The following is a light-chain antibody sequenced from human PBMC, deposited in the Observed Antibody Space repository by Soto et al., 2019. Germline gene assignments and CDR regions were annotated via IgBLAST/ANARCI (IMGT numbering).Light chain of an antibody. V-gene: IGLV1-51*01. CDR2: DND. CDR1: MSSIDANQ. CDR3: LSYTITSVLV. Sequence: QSVLTQPPSMSAAPGQKVTISCTGTMSSIDANQVSWYQQFPGAVPKLLIFDNDKRPSEIPDRFSGSKSANTASLTISGLQTEDEADYYCLSYTITSVLVFGGGTKLTVL. J-gene: IGLJ3*02.